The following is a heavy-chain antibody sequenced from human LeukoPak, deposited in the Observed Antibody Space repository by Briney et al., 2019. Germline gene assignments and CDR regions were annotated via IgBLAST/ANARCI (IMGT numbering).Heavy chain of an antibody. D-gene: IGHD2-21*01. CDR3: VKAAPRNCAPITCSLFDK. CDR2: ISNNGGYT. J-gene: IGHJ4*02. V-gene: IGHV3-23*01. Sequence: GGSLRLSCAASGFTFSSSAMSWVRQAPGKGLEWVSAISNNGGYTYYADSVQGRFTISRDNSKSTLCLQMNSLRAEDTAVYYCVKAAPRNCAPITCSLFDKWGQGTLVTVSS. CDR1: GFTFSSSA.